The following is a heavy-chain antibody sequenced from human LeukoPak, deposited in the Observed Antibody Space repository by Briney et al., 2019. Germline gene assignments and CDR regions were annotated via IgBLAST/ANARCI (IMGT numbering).Heavy chain of an antibody. D-gene: IGHD6-6*01. V-gene: IGHV3-7*03. Sequence: GGPLRLSCAASGFTFSNYWMTWVRQAPGKGLEWVANIRQDGREKNYVDSVKGRFTISRDNAKNSLILQMNRLRAEDTAVYYCARDVSDENGSASRIHLDSWGQGTLVSVSS. CDR2: IRQDGREK. CDR1: GFTFSNYW. J-gene: IGHJ4*02. CDR3: ARDVSDENGSASRIHLDS.